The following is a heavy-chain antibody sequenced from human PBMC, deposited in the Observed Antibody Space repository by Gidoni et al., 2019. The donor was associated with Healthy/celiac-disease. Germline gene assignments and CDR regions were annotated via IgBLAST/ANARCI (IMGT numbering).Heavy chain of an antibody. D-gene: IGHD3-9*01. CDR1: GFTFGNAW. CDR3: TTLYDILTGYYQNDY. Sequence: EVNLVESGGGLVKPGGSLRLSCSASGFTFGNAWMSWVRQAPGKGLEWVGRIKSKTDGGTTDYAAPVKGRFTISRDDSKNTLYLQMNSLKTEDTAVYYCTTLYDILTGYYQNDYWGQGTLVTVSS. J-gene: IGHJ4*02. CDR2: IKSKTDGGTT. V-gene: IGHV3-15*01.